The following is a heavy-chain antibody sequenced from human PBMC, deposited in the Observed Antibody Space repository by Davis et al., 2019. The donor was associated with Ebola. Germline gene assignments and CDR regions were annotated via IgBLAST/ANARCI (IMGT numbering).Heavy chain of an antibody. V-gene: IGHV3-30*18. CDR3: AKGFGRYYYHGMDV. D-gene: IGHD3-10*01. J-gene: IGHJ6*02. CDR2: ISYDGSNK. CDR1: GFTFSSYG. Sequence: GGSLRLSCAASGFTFSSYGMHWVRQAPGKGLEWVAVISYDGSNKYYADSVKGRFTISRDNSKNTLYLQMNSLRAEDTAVHYCAKGFGRYYYHGMDVWGQGTTVTVSS.